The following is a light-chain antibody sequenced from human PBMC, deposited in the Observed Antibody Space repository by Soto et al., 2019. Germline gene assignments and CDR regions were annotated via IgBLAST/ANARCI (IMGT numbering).Light chain of an antibody. V-gene: IGKV1-5*03. CDR1: QTISSW. CDR3: KHYNSYSEE. J-gene: IGKJ1*01. Sequence: DIQMTQSPSTLSGSVGDRVTITCRASQTISSWLAWYQQKPGKAPKLLIYKASTLKSGVPSRFSGSGSGTEFTLTISSLQPDDVATYYCKHYNSYSEEVGQGTKVDIK. CDR2: KAS.